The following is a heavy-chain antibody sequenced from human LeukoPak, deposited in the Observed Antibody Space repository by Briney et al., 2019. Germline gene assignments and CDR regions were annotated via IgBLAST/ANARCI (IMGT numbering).Heavy chain of an antibody. CDR3: ARDYYDSSGFGAFDI. CDR1: GYTFTSYY. Sequence: GAPVKVYCKASGYTFTSYYMHWVRQAPGRGLEWMGWINPNSGGTNYAQKFQGRVTMTRDTSISTAYMELSRLRSDDTAVYYCARDYYDSSGFGAFDIWGQGTMVTVSS. CDR2: INPNSGGT. V-gene: IGHV1-2*02. D-gene: IGHD3-22*01. J-gene: IGHJ3*02.